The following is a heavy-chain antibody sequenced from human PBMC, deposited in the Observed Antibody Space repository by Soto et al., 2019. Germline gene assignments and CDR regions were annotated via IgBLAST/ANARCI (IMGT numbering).Heavy chain of an antibody. V-gene: IGHV6-1*01. CDR1: GDSVSSNSAT. D-gene: IGHD6-6*01. CDR3: ARGGPTSSWFDP. J-gene: IGHJ5*02. CDR2: TYYKSKWFN. Sequence: SQTLSLTCAISGDSVSSNSATWNGIRQSPSRGLEWLGRTYYKSKWFNDYAVSVKSRITINPDTSKNQFSLQLNSVTPEDTAVYYCARGGPTSSWFDPWGQGTLVTVSS.